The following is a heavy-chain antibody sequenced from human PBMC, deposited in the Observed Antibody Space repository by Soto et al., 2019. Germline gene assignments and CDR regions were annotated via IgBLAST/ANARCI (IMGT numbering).Heavy chain of an antibody. CDR3: ARAYGGTAFDY. D-gene: IGHD4-17*01. V-gene: IGHV4-59*01. CDR2: IYYSGST. CDR1: GGSISSYY. J-gene: IGHJ4*02. Sequence: SETLSLTCTVSGGSISSYYWSWIRQPPGKGLEWIGYIYYSGSTNYNPSLKSRVTISVDTSKNQFSLKLSSVTAADTAAYYCARAYGGTAFDYWGQGTLVTVSS.